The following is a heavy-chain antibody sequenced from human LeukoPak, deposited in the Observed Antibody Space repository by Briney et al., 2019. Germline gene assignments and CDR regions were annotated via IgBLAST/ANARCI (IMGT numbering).Heavy chain of an antibody. CDR1: GDSVPSNSAT. CDR2: TYYRSKWYN. Sequence: SQTLSLTCVISGDSVPSNSATWNWIRQSPSRGLEWLGRTYYRSKWYNDYAIPVKGRITVYPDTSKNRFSVHLNSVTPEDAAVYYCARWLNRFDTWGQGTLVTVSS. CDR3: ARWLNRFDT. D-gene: IGHD3-10*01. V-gene: IGHV6-1*01. J-gene: IGHJ5*02.